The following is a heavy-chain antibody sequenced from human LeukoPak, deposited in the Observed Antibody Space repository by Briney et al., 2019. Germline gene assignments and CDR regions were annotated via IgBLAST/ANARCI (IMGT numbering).Heavy chain of an antibody. CDR3: AKRGVVIRVILVGFHKEAYYFDS. Sequence: GGSLRLSCAVSGITLSNYGMSWVRQAPGKGLEWVAGISDSGGRRNYADSVKGRFTISRDNPKNTLYLQMNSLRAEDTAVYFCAKRGVVIRVILVGFHKEAYYFDSWGQGALVTVSS. V-gene: IGHV3-23*01. D-gene: IGHD3-22*01. CDR2: ISDSGGRR. J-gene: IGHJ4*02. CDR1: GITLSNYG.